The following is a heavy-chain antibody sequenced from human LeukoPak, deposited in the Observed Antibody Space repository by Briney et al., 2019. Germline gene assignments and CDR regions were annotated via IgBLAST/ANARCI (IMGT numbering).Heavy chain of an antibody. CDR1: GGSFSGYY. D-gene: IGHD5-18*01. CDR2: INHSGST. CDR3: ARDIVFLDSYGSSYYFDY. Sequence: SETLSLTCAVYGGSFSGYYWSWIRQPPGKGLEWIGEINHSGSTNYNPSLKSRVTISVDTSKNQFSLKLSSVTAADTAVYYCARDIVFLDSYGSSYYFDYWGQGTLVTVSS. V-gene: IGHV4-34*01. J-gene: IGHJ4*02.